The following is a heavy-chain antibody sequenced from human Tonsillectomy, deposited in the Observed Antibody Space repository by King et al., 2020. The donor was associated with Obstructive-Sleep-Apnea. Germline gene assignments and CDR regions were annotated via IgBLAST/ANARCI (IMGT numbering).Heavy chain of an antibody. V-gene: IGHV1-18*01. D-gene: IGHD3-9*01. CDR1: GYTFISYG. CDR3: ARGGYDILAGYYAGRDVDFDY. J-gene: IGHJ4*02. Sequence: QVQLVESGAEVKKPGASVNVSCKASGYTFISYGISWVRQAPGQGLEWLGWISASNGNTNTAHKFQGRLTLTTDTSTSTAYMGLRSLRSDDTAVYYCARGGYDILAGYYAGRDVDFDYWGQGTLVTVSS. CDR2: ISASNGNT.